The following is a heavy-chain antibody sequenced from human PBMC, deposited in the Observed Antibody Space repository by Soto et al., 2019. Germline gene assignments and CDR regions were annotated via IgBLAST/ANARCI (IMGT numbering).Heavy chain of an antibody. CDR1: GASISGSYYY. J-gene: IGHJ4*02. Sequence: SETLFLTCAVSGASISGSYYYWAWLRQSPGKGPEWIGSVFYTGFTSYNPSLESRVSASVDTSKSQFSLKLSAVTAADTAVYYCATSQKGYNWNYFDHWGQGALVTVSS. V-gene: IGHV4-39*01. CDR2: VFYTGFT. D-gene: IGHD1-20*01. CDR3: ATSQKGYNWNYFDH.